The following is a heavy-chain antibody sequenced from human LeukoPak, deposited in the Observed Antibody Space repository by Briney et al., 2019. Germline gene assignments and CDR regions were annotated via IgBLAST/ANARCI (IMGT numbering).Heavy chain of an antibody. Sequence: PSETLSLTCTVSGGSISTSSCYWGWIRQPPGKGQEWIGSINYSGSTFYNPSLKSRVTISVDTSKNQFSLRLSSMTAADTAVYYCARRDYGDYVGAFDIWGQGTMVTVSS. CDR2: INYSGST. J-gene: IGHJ3*02. V-gene: IGHV4-39*01. CDR3: ARRDYGDYVGAFDI. D-gene: IGHD4-17*01. CDR1: GGSISTSSCY.